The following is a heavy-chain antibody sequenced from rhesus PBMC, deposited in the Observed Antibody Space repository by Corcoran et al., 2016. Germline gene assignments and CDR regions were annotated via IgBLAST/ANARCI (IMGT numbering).Heavy chain of an antibody. CDR3: TRSIAAAGPLDS. Sequence: QVQLVQSGAEIKQPGASVKLSCKASGYTFTSYYMHWVRQAPGQGLEWIGLSSPYNGNKGYAPNFQGRVTLTTDTSTSTGYMVLSSLRSEDTAVYYCTRSIAAAGPLDSWGQGVVVTVSS. V-gene: IGHV1-180*01. J-gene: IGHJ6*01. CDR1: GYTFTSYY. CDR2: SSPYNGNK. D-gene: IGHD6-31*01.